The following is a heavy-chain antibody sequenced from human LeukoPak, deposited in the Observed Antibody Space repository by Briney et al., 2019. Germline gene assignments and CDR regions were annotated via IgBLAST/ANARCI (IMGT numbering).Heavy chain of an antibody. CDR2: IYYSGST. CDR3: ARRSSSYRGPYCFDY. J-gene: IGHJ4*02. CDR1: GGSISSSSYY. Sequence: KPSETLSLTCTVSGGSISSSSYYWGWIRQPPGKGLEWIGSIYYSGSTYYNPSLKSRVTISVDTSKNQFSLKLSSVTAADTAVYYCARRSSSYRGPYCFDYWGQGTLVTVSS. V-gene: IGHV4-39*01. D-gene: IGHD3-22*01.